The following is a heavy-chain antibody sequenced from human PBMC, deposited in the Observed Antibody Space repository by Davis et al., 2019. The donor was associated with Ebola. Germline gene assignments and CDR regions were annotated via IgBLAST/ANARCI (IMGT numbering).Heavy chain of an antibody. CDR2: ISAYNGNT. Sequence: ASVKVSCKASGYTFTSYGISWVRQAPGQGLEWMGWISAYNGNTNYAQKLQGRVTMTTDTSTSTAYMELRSLRSDDTAVYYCARSIVGATQAGWFDPWGQGTLVTVSS. V-gene: IGHV1-18*04. CDR1: GYTFTSYG. D-gene: IGHD1-26*01. CDR3: ARSIVGATQAGWFDP. J-gene: IGHJ5*02.